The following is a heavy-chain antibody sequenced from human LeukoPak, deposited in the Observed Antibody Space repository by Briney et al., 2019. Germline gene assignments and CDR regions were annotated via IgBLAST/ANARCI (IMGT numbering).Heavy chain of an antibody. V-gene: IGHV4-59*01. CDR2: IYYSGRT. D-gene: IGHD2/OR15-2a*01. CDR1: GGSISSDH. Sequence: SETLSLTCTVSGGSISSDHWNWIRQPPGKGLEWIGCIYYSGRTYYNPSLKSRVTISVDMSRSQFSLRLTSVTAADTAVYYCARKNDFEIWGQGTLATVSS. CDR3: ARKNDFEI. J-gene: IGHJ3*02.